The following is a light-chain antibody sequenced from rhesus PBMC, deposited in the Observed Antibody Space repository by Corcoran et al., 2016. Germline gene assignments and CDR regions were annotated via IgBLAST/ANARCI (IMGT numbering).Light chain of an antibody. CDR3: QQRNSYPFT. Sequence: DIQMTQSPSSLSASVGDRVTITCQASQGISNWLAWYQQKPGKAPKLLNYDASNLQSGIPSRFSGSGSGTAFTLTISSLPPEDFAVYYCQQRNSYPFTFGPGTKLDIK. CDR2: DAS. J-gene: IGKJ3*01. CDR1: QGISNW. V-gene: IGKV1-33*01.